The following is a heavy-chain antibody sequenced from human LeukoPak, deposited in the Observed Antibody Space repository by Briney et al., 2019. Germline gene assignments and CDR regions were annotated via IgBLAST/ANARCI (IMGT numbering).Heavy chain of an antibody. CDR3: ARDDSSGYHDAFDI. CDR1: GGSISSGDYY. J-gene: IGHJ3*02. CDR2: IYYSGST. Sequence: PSETLSLTCTVSGGSISSGDYYWSWIRQPPGKGLEWIGYIYYSGSTYYNPSLKSRVTISVDTSKYQFSLKLSSVTAADTAVYYCARDDSSGYHDAFDIWGQGTMVTVSS. D-gene: IGHD3-22*01. V-gene: IGHV4-30-4*08.